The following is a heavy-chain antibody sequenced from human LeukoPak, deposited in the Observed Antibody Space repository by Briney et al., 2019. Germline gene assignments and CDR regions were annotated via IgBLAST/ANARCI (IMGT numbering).Heavy chain of an antibody. CDR2: IYYSGST. Sequence: SETLSLTCAVSGGSISSSNWWSWVRQPPGKGLEWIGSIYYSGSTYYNPSLKSRVTISVDMSKNQVSLKLSSVTAADTAVYYCARDRVGQQLVGRKYYYHYMDVWGKGTTVTISS. D-gene: IGHD6-13*01. CDR3: ARDRVGQQLVGRKYYYHYMDV. CDR1: GGSISSSNW. V-gene: IGHV4-4*02. J-gene: IGHJ6*03.